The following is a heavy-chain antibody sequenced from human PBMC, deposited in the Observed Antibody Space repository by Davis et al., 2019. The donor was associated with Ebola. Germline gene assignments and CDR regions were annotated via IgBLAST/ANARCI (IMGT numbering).Heavy chain of an antibody. D-gene: IGHD3-3*01. CDR2: INPSGGST. V-gene: IGHV1-46*01. Sequence: ASVKVSCKASGYTFTGYYMHWVRQAPGQGLEWMGIINPSGGSTSYAQKFQGRVTITADKSTSTAYMELSSLRSEDTAVYYCARDLTIFGVVISGNYYYGMDVWGQGTTVTVSS. CDR1: GYTFTGYY. J-gene: IGHJ6*02. CDR3: ARDLTIFGVVISGNYYYGMDV.